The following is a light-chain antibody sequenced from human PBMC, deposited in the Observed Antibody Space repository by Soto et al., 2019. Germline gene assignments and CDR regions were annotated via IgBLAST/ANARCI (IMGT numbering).Light chain of an antibody. CDR1: QGISNY. CDR2: AAS. J-gene: IGKJ2*01. CDR3: QQYGSSPRT. Sequence: DIQMTQSPSSLSASVGDRVTITCRASQGISNYLAWYQQKPGQLPKLLISAASTLQSGVPSRFSGSGSGTDFTLTISRLEPEDFAVYYCQQYGSSPRTFGQGTKLEIK. V-gene: IGKV1-27*01.